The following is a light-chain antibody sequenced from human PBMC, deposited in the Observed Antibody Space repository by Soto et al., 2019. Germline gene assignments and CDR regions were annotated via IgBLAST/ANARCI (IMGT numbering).Light chain of an antibody. CDR1: QDISHY. CDR3: QQYDSLPIT. V-gene: IGKV1-33*01. CDR2: DAA. J-gene: IGKJ5*01. Sequence: DIQLPQSPCSLSASVGDSVPLTCRASQDISHYLNWYQQKPGKAPNLLIYDAANLQRGVPSRFSGGGSGTHFTFTISSLQAEDIATYYCQQYDSLPITFGQGTRLEI.